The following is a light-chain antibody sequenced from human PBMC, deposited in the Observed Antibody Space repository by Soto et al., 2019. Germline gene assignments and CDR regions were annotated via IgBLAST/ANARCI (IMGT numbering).Light chain of an antibody. CDR3: QQRSNWHQIT. V-gene: IGKV3-11*01. CDR1: PSVSRY. J-gene: IGKJ5*01. CDR2: DAS. Sequence: EILMPPSPVTLSLSQGASATLPCRASPSVSRYLAWYQQKPGQAPRLLLYDASNRATGIPARFSGSGSGADFSLIISSLEHEDFAVYYCQQRSNWHQITFGQGTRLEIK.